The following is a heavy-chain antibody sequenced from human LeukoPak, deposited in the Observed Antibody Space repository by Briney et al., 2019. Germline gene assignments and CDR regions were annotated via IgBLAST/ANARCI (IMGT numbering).Heavy chain of an antibody. D-gene: IGHD6-19*01. CDR1: GGSITNYY. J-gene: IGHJ4*02. CDR3: ARSSDSSGWYGGGIFDY. Sequence: SETLSLTCTVSGGSITNYYWNWIRQPAGKGLEWIGRIYISGSTNYNPPLESRVTVSLDTSDNQFSLRLSSVTAADTAVYYCARSSDSSGWYGGGIFDYWGQGTLVTVSS. CDR2: IYISGST. V-gene: IGHV4-4*07.